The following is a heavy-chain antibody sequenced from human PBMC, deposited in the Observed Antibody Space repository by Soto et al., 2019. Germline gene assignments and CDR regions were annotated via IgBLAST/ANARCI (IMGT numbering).Heavy chain of an antibody. J-gene: IGHJ4*02. CDR3: AKGSPSSYAHIDN. D-gene: IGHD2-2*01. CDR2: ILYDGSSK. V-gene: IGHV3-30*18. CDR1: GFTFDWFG. Sequence: QVQLVESGGGVVQPGWSLRLSCEGSGFTFDWFGMHWVRQAPGKGLEWVAVILYDGSSKYYADSVEGRFTISRDNSKNAAPLQMTSMRPEGRAVYFCAKGSPSSYAHIDNWGQGTLVAVSS.